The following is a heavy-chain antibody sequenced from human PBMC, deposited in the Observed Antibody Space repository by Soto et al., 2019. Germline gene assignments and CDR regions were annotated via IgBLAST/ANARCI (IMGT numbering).Heavy chain of an antibody. V-gene: IGHV3-53*01. Sequence: EVQLVVSGGGLIQPGGSLTLSCAASGFTVSGNYITWVRQPPGKGLEWVSVIFSGDNTYYSDSVKGRFTISRDNSKNTVYLQMNRLRGDDTAVYFCATGLTLPVRPSFDTWGQGTLLTVSS. D-gene: IGHD2-21*02. CDR2: IFSGDNT. CDR1: GFTVSGNY. J-gene: IGHJ5*02. CDR3: ATGLTLPVRPSFDT.